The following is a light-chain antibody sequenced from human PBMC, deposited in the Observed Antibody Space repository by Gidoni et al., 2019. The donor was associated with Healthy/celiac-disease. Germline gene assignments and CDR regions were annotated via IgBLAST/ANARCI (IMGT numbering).Light chain of an antibody. CDR2: AAS. CDR1: QSISSY. J-gene: IGKJ1*01. V-gene: IGKV1-39*01. Sequence: DIPMTQSPPSLSASVGDRVTITCRASQSISSYLNWYQQKPGKAPKLLIYAASSLQSGVPSRFSGSGSGTDFTLTISSLQPEDFATYYCQQSYSNLTWTFGQGTKVEIK. CDR3: QQSYSNLTWT.